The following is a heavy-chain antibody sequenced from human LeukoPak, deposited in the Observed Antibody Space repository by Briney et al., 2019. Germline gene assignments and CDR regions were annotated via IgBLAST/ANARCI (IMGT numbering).Heavy chain of an antibody. CDR1: GFTSGGYW. D-gene: IGHD2-15*01. J-gene: IGHJ4*02. CDR2: INSDGSST. CDR3: ALVVNDY. Sequence: PGGPRRSSLPASGFTSGGYWINWVPKLPGKGLVWVSRINSDGSSTSYADSVKGRFTISRDNAKNTLYLQMNSLRAEDTAVYYCALVVNDYWGQGTLVTVSS. V-gene: IGHV3-74*01.